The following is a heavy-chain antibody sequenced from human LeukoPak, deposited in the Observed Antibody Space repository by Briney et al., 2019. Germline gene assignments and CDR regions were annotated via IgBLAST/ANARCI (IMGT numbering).Heavy chain of an antibody. CDR3: AKALGAIAAAGDDAFDI. V-gene: IGHV3-20*04. J-gene: IGHJ3*02. D-gene: IGHD6-13*01. CDR1: GFTFDDYG. Sequence: PGGSLRLSCAASGFTFDDYGMSWVRQAPGKGLEWVSGINWNGGSTGYADSVKGRFTISRDNAKNSLYLQMNSLRAEDTAVYYCAKALGAIAAAGDDAFDIWGQGTMVTVSS. CDR2: INWNGGST.